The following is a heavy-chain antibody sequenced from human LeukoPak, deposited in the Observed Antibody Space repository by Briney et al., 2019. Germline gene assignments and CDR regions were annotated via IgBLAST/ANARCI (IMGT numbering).Heavy chain of an antibody. CDR3: ARDGGHYLKYAFDI. V-gene: IGHV3-15*01. J-gene: IGHJ3*02. CDR1: GFTFSNAW. D-gene: IGHD3-10*01. Sequence: SGGSLRLSCAASGFTFSNAWMSWVRQAPGKGLEWVGRIKSKTDGGTTDYAAPVKGRFTISRDNAKNSLYLQMNSLRAEDTAVYYCARDGGHYLKYAFDIWGQGTMVTVSS. CDR2: IKSKTDGGTT.